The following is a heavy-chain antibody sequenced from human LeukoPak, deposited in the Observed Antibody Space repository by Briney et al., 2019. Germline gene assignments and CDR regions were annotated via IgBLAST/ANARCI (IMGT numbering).Heavy chain of an antibody. J-gene: IGHJ4*02. CDR3: ASESSGSYYNYFDY. CDR2: VYNRGTT. CDR1: GGTISSYY. V-gene: IGHV4-59*01. Sequence: SETLSLTCSVSGGTISSYYWSWIRQAPGKGLEWIGYVYNRGTTNYSPSLKSRVTMSVDTSKNQFSLKLSSVTAADTAVYYCASESSGSYYNYFDYWGQGTLVTVSS. D-gene: IGHD3-22*01.